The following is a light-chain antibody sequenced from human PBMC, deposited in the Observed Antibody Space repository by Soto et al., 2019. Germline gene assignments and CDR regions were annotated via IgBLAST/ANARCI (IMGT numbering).Light chain of an antibody. Sequence: EIVMTQSPATLSVSPGERATLSCRASQSVSSNLAWYQQKPGQAPRLLIYDASTRATGIPAGFSGSGSGTEFTLTISSLQSEDFAVYYCQQCNNWPRTFGQGTKVDIK. CDR3: QQCNNWPRT. J-gene: IGKJ1*01. V-gene: IGKV3-15*01. CDR1: QSVSSN. CDR2: DAS.